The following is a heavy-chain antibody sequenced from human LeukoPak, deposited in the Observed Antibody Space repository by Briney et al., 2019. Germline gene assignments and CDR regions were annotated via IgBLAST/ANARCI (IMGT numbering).Heavy chain of an antibody. Sequence: KPGGSLRLSCAASGFTFSSYSMNWVRQAPGKGLEWVSSISSSSSYIYYADSVKGRFTISRDNNNNSLSLQMYSLTTEDTAFYYCAREQFSHTSNYFDNWGQGILVTVSS. V-gene: IGHV3-21*04. J-gene: IGHJ4*02. CDR3: AREQFSHTSNYFDN. CDR1: GFTFSSYS. CDR2: ISSSSSYI. D-gene: IGHD5-24*01.